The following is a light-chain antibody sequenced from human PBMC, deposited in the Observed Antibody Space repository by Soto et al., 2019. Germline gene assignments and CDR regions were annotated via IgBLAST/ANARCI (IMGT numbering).Light chain of an antibody. CDR1: QSVSSK. CDR2: GAS. CDR3: QQYNNWPRT. V-gene: IGKV3-15*01. Sequence: EIVMTQSPATLSVSPGERATLSCRASQSVSSKLAWYQQKPGQAPRLLIYGASNRATGIPARFSGTGSGIEFTLTIDSLQSEDFAVYYCQQYNNWPRTFGQGTKVEIK. J-gene: IGKJ1*01.